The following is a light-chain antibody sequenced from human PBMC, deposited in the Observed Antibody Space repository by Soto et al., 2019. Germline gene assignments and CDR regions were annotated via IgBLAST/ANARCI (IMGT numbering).Light chain of an antibody. Sequence: QSVLTQPRSVSGSPGKSVTISCTGSRSDVGGYNYVSWYQQHPGKAPKLMIYDVSKRPSGVPGRFSGSKSGNTASLTISGLKAEAEADYYCCSYGGGYTHLLFGVGTKRTVL. V-gene: IGLV2-11*01. J-gene: IGLJ2*01. CDR3: CSYGGGYTHLL. CDR1: RSDVGGYNY. CDR2: DVS.